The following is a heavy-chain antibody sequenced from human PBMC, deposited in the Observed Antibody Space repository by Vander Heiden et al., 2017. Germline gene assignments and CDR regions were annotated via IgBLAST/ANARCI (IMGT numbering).Heavy chain of an antibody. D-gene: IGHD2-2*01. CDR3: ARIYCGSLGCYYDY. J-gene: IGHJ4*02. Sequence: EVQLVESGGGLVQPGGSLRLSCASSGFTLSSNWRSWVRQAPGKGLEWVANINQDGSAKYYVDSVKGRFTISRDNAKNSLYLQMNSLRAEDTAVYYCARIYCGSLGCYYDYWGQGTLVTVSS. V-gene: IGHV3-7*01. CDR2: INQDGSAK. CDR1: GFTLSSNW.